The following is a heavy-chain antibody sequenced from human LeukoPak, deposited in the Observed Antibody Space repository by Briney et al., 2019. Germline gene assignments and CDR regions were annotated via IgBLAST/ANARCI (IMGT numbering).Heavy chain of an antibody. CDR1: RFTFSSHW. J-gene: IGHJ4*02. D-gene: IGHD1-26*01. V-gene: IGHV3-7*03. CDR2: INQGEGEK. Sequence: PGGSLRLSCAASRFTFSSHWMNWVRQAPGKGLEWVANINQGEGEKYYVDSVKGRFTISRDNAKKSLFLQMNSLRAEDTAVYYCARGRFIAGTTAYYFDYWGQGTLVTVSS. CDR3: ARGRFIAGTTAYYFDY.